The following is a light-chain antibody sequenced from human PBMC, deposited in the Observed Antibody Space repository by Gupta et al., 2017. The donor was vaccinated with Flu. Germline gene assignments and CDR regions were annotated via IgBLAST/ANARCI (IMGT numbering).Light chain of an antibody. J-gene: IGKJ4*01. CDR1: QTVSSN. CDR3: LHDSNGPRT. V-gene: IGKV3-15*01. Sequence: PATSALSPVERAALSCMAIQTVSSNTACYQHRPGQAPRLLISGVSTRATGIPARFSGSGSGTEFTLTISRLQSEDFGVYYCLHDSNGPRTFGGGTKVEI. CDR2: GVS.